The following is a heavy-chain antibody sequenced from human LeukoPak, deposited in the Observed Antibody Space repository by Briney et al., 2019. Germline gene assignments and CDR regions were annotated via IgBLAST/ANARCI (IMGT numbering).Heavy chain of an antibody. V-gene: IGHV4-59*08. CDR1: GGSISSYY. D-gene: IGHD2-2*02. J-gene: IGHJ6*01. CDR3: ARSPLVRYMSMNV. CDR2: IYYSGST. Sequence: PSETLSLTCTVSGGSISSYYWSWIRQPPGKGLEWIGYIYYSGSTNYNPSLKSRVTISVDTSKNQFSLKLSSVTAADTAIYFCARSPLVRYMSMNVWGRGTTVTVSS.